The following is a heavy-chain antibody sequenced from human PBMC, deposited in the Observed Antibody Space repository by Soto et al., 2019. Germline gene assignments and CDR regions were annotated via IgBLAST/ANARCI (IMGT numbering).Heavy chain of an antibody. CDR1: GYTFTRYR. D-gene: IGHD3-16*01. J-gene: IGHJ6*02. CDR2: ISAYSGNT. V-gene: IGHV1-18*01. CDR3: ARDLLGESPYYGMDV. Sequence: GASVKVSCKASGYTFTRYRRSSVRQAPGQGLAWMGWISAYSGNTNYAQKLQGRLIKTTDTYTSTDYIELSGLTADDTAVYYCARDLLGESPYYGMDVWGQGTTVTSP.